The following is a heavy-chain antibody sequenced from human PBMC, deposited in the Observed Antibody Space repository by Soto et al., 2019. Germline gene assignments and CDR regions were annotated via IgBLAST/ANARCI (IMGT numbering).Heavy chain of an antibody. V-gene: IGHV5-51*01. Sequence: PGESLKISCKASGYTFKKYCIGWVRQMHGRGLEWMGMIYGGDSDTRYSPSFQGQVTISVARSVDTAYLQWNSLKASDTATYFCARHAPLDVIGGGYYYHMDVWGKGTTVTVSS. J-gene: IGHJ6*03. CDR2: IYGGDSDT. CDR3: ARHAPLDVIGGGYYYHMDV. CDR1: GYTFKKYC. D-gene: IGHD3-16*02.